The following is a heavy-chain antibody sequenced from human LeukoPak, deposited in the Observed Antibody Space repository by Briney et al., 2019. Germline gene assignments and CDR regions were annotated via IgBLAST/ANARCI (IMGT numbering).Heavy chain of an antibody. J-gene: IGHJ4*02. CDR2: IYTSGST. D-gene: IGHD3-16*01. V-gene: IGHV4-4*07. CDR3: ASLISVSNLYYFDY. CDR1: GGSISSYY. Sequence: PSETLSLTCTVSGGSISSYYWSWIRQPAGKGLEWIGRIYTSGSTNYNPSLKSRVTMSVDTSKNQFSLKLSSATAADTTVYYCASLISVSNLYYFDYWGQGTLVTVSS.